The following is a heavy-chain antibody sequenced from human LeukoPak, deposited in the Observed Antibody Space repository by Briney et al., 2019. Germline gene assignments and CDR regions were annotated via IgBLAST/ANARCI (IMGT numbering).Heavy chain of an antibody. CDR2: IIPIFGTA. Sequence: SVKVSCKASGGTFSSYAIGWVRQAPGQGLEWMGGIIPIFGTANYAQKFQGRVTITTDESTSTAYMELSSLRSEDTAVYYCARDLGSNGAFDIWGQGTMVTVSS. CDR3: ARDLGSNGAFDI. V-gene: IGHV1-69*05. CDR1: GGTFSSYA. D-gene: IGHD3-10*01. J-gene: IGHJ3*02.